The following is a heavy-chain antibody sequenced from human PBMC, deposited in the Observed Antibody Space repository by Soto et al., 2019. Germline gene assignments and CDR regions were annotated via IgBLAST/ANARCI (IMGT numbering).Heavy chain of an antibody. J-gene: IGHJ5*02. CDR1: GGTFSSYT. V-gene: IGHV1-69*08. CDR2: IIPILGIA. Sequence: QVQLVQSGAEVKKPGSSVKVSCKASGGTFSSYTISWVRQAPGQGLEWMGRIIPILGIANYAQKFQGRVTITEDKSTSTAYKELSSLRSEDTAVYYCARDSGYCSGGSCYRWFDPWGQGTLVTVSS. CDR3: ARDSGYCSGGSCYRWFDP. D-gene: IGHD2-15*01.